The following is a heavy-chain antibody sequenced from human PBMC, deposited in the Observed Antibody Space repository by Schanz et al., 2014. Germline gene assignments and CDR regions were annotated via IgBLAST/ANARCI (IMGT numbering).Heavy chain of an antibody. CDR1: GFTVSNSY. Sequence: DVQLVDSGGGLVQPGGSLRLSCAASGFTVSNSYIHWVRQAPGKGLEWVSLVSASGGGPFYADSVKGRFTISRDNANNSLFLRMNSLRAEDTAVYYCASDYNYFETEAPWGQGTLVTVSS. V-gene: IGHV3-53*01. J-gene: IGHJ5*02. D-gene: IGHD3-16*01. CDR2: SASGGGP. CDR3: ASDYNYFETEAP.